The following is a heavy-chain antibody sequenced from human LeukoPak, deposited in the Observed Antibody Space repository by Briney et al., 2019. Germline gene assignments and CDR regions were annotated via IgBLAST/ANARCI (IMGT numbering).Heavy chain of an antibody. Sequence: GGSLRLSCAASGFTFSSYWMSWVRQAPGKGLEWVANIKQDGSEKYYVDSVKGRFTISRDNAKNSLYLQMNSLRAEDTAVYYCARDHSFSSSWYMLDYWGQGTLVIVSS. V-gene: IGHV3-7*01. J-gene: IGHJ4*02. CDR3: ARDHSFSSSWYMLDY. CDR2: IKQDGSEK. D-gene: IGHD6-13*01. CDR1: GFTFSSYW.